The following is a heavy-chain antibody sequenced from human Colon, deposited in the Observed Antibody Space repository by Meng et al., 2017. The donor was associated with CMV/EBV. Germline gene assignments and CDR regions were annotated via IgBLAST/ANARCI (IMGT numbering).Heavy chain of an antibody. CDR1: GFTFSSYS. D-gene: IGHD6-6*01. CDR2: ISSSSSTI. Sequence: GESLKISCAASGFTFSSYSMNWVRQAPGKGLEWVSYISSSSSTIYYADSVKGRFTISRDNAKNSLYLQMNSLRAEDTAVYYCARVHSSSFRFYSYYYGMDVWGQGTTVTVSS. CDR3: ARVHSSSFRFYSYYYGMDV. J-gene: IGHJ6*02. V-gene: IGHV3-48*04.